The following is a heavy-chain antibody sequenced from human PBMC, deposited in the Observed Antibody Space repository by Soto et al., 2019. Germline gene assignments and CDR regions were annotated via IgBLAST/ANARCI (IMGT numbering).Heavy chain of an antibody. J-gene: IGHJ4*02. D-gene: IGHD1-1*01. CDR1: GFTFSYYR. CDR3: ARDPDTTSKIDY. V-gene: IGHV3-11*01. Sequence: GGSLRLSCTASGFTFSYYRMSWIRQAPGKGLEWVSYISSSGSPLYYADSVKGRFTISRDNAKNSLYLQMNSLRAEDTAFYYCARDPDTTSKIDYWGQGTLVTVSS. CDR2: ISSSGSPL.